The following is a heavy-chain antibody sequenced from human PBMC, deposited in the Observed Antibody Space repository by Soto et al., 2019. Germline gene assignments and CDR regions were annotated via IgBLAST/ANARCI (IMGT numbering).Heavy chain of an antibody. J-gene: IGHJ4*02. CDR3: ARQGSCTNGVCYQVPGLFDY. CDR1: GGSISSSSYY. Sequence: QLQLQESGPGLVKPSETLSLTCTVSGGSISSSSYYWGWIRQPPGKGLEWIGSIYYSGSTYYNPSLKSRVTISVDTSKNQFSLKLSSVTAADTAVYYCARQGSCTNGVCYQVPGLFDYWGQGTLVTVSS. CDR2: IYYSGST. D-gene: IGHD2-8*01. V-gene: IGHV4-39*01.